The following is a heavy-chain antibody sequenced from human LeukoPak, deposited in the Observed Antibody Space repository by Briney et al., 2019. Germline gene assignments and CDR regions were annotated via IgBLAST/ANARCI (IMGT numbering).Heavy chain of an antibody. J-gene: IGHJ4*02. CDR2: IYYSGST. CDR1: GGSISSYY. D-gene: IGHD4-23*01. Sequence: SETLSLTCTVSGGSISSYYWSWIRQPPGKGLEWIGYIYYSGSTNYNPSLKSRVTISVDTSKNQFSLKLCSVTAADTAVYYCARETTVVDYWGQGTLVTVSS. CDR3: ARETTVVDY. V-gene: IGHV4-59*01.